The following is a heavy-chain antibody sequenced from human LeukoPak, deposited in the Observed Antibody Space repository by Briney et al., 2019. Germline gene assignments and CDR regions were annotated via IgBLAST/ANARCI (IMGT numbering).Heavy chain of an antibody. J-gene: IGHJ4*02. Sequence: KPSETLSLTCAVYGGSFSGYYWSWIRQPPGKGLEWIGEINHSGSTNYNPSLKSRVTISVDTSENQFSLKLSSVTAADTAVYYCARGRRWRDILTGYYIPSFDYWGQGTLVTVSS. CDR3: ARGRRWRDILTGYYIPSFDY. V-gene: IGHV4-34*01. D-gene: IGHD3-9*01. CDR1: GGSFSGYY. CDR2: INHSGST.